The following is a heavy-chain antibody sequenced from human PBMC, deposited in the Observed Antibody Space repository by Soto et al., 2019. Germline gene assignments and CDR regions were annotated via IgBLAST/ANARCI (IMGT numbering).Heavy chain of an antibody. V-gene: IGHV4-59*01. Sequence: SETLSLTCTVSGGSISSYYWSWIRQPPGKGLEWIGYIYYSGSTNYNPSLKSRVTISVDTSKNQFSLKLSSVTAADTAVYYCARTDYYYYYMDVWGKGTTVTVSS. CDR1: GGSISSYY. J-gene: IGHJ6*03. CDR3: ARTDYYYYYMDV. CDR2: IYYSGST.